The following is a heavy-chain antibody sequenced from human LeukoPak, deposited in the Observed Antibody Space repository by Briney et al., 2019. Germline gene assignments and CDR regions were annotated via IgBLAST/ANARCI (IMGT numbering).Heavy chain of an antibody. D-gene: IGHD3-10*01. CDR3: ARDLTSGGSGSYYGY. Sequence: GGSLRLSCAASGFTFSSYSMNCVRQAPGKGLEWVSSISSSSSYIYYADSVKGRFTISRDNAKNSLYLQMNSLRAEDTAVYYCARDLTSGGSGSYYGYWGQGTLVTVSS. CDR2: ISSSSSYI. CDR1: GFTFSSYS. J-gene: IGHJ4*02. V-gene: IGHV3-21*01.